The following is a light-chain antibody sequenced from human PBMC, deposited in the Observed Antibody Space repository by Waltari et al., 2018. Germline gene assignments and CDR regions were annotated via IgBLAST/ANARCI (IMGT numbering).Light chain of an antibody. V-gene: IGLV3-1*01. Sequence: SYDLTQPPSVSVSPGQTASITCSGEKLGNRYACWYQQKPGQSPVLVIYQDNKRPSGIPERFSGSNSGNTATLTISGTQAMDEADYYCQAWDSNACVFGTGTKVTVL. CDR1: KLGNRY. CDR3: QAWDSNACV. J-gene: IGLJ1*01. CDR2: QDN.